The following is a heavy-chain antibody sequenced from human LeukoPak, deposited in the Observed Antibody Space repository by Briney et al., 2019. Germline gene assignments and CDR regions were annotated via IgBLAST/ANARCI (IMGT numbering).Heavy chain of an antibody. CDR1: GGSISSYY. V-gene: IGHV4-59*08. Sequence: KPSETLSLTCTVSGGSISSYYWSWIRQPPGKGLEWIGYIYYSGSTNYNPSLKSRVTISVDTSKNQFSLKLSSVTAADTAVYYCARGNWNYFDYWGQGTLVTVSS. CDR3: ARGNWNYFDY. CDR2: IYYSGST. J-gene: IGHJ4*02. D-gene: IGHD1-1*01.